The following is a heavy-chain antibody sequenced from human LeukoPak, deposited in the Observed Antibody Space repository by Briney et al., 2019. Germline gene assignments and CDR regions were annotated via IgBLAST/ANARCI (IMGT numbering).Heavy chain of an antibody. CDR2: INWNGGST. Sequence: GGSLRLSCAASGFTFDDYGMSWVRQAPGKGLEWVSGINWNGGSTAYADSVKGRFTISRDNAKDSLYLQMNSLRAEDTAFYYCARDLWGSSSSQLATFDYWGQGTLGTVSS. D-gene: IGHD6-6*01. CDR3: ARDLWGSSSSQLATFDY. J-gene: IGHJ4*02. CDR1: GFTFDDYG. V-gene: IGHV3-20*04.